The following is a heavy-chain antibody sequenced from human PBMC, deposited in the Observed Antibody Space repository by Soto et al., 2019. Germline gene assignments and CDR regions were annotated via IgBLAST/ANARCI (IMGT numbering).Heavy chain of an antibody. V-gene: IGHV1-69*08. CDR3: ARDGEIATTLFDY. CDR2: IIPILGIA. J-gene: IGHJ4*02. Sequence: QVQLVQSGAEVKKPGSSVKVSCKASGGTFSSYTISWVRQAPGQGLEWMGRIIPILGIANYAQKFQGRVTITADKSTSTAYMELSSLRSEDTAVYYCARDGEIATTLFDYWGQGTLVTVSS. CDR1: GGTFSSYT. D-gene: IGHD2-21*01.